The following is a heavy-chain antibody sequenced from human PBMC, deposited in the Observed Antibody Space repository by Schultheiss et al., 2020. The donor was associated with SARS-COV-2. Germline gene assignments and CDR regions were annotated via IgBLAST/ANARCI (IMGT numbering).Heavy chain of an antibody. J-gene: IGHJ4*02. CDR1: GFSLSTSGEG. D-gene: IGHD6-6*01. CDR3: ARSYSAARPYDY. Sequence: SGPTLVKPTQTLTLTCTFSGFSLSTSGEGVAWIRQPPGKALEWLALIYWDGDKRYSPSLKSRLTISKDTSKNQVVLTMTNMDPVDTATYYCARSYSAARPYDYWGQGTLVTVSS. CDR2: IYWDGDK. V-gene: IGHV2-5*02.